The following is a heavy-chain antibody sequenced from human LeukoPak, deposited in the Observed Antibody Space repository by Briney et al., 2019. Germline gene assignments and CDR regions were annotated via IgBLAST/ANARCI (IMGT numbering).Heavy chain of an antibody. CDR2: INHSGST. CDR1: GYSISSGYY. CDR3: ARGVSRRGQAY. D-gene: IGHD5-24*01. J-gene: IGHJ4*02. V-gene: IGHV4-38-2*02. Sequence: PSETLSLTCTVSGYSISSGYYWSWIRQPPGKGLEWIGEINHSGSTNYNPSLKSRVTISVDTSKNQFSLKLSSVTAADTAVYYCARGVSRRGQAYWGQGTLVTVSS.